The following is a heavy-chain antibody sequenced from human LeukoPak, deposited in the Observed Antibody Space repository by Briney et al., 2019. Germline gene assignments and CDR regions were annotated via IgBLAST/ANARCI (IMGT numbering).Heavy chain of an antibody. D-gene: IGHD6-19*01. V-gene: IGHV1-8*01. CDR3: ARGNIAVPGTPYYFEY. Sequence: ASVKVSCKASGYTFSSSDINWVRQATGQGLEWMGWMSPNSGNTYYAQRFQGRVTMTRDTSISTAYMEVSGLRSEDTAVYYCARGNIAVPGTPYYFEYWGQGTLVTVSS. CDR2: MSPNSGNT. J-gene: IGHJ4*02. CDR1: GYTFSSSD.